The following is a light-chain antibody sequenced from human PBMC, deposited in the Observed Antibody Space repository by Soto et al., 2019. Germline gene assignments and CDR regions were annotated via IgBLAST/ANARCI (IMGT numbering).Light chain of an antibody. CDR3: QQYNQWPGT. V-gene: IGKV3-15*01. CDR1: QSISGTY. Sequence: EIVMTQSPATLSVSPGGRATLSCRASQSISGTYFAWYQQKPGQSPRLLIYGASTRATGIPARFSGSGSGVAFTLTISGLQSEDFAVYHCQQYNQWPGTFGQGTKVDI. J-gene: IGKJ1*01. CDR2: GAS.